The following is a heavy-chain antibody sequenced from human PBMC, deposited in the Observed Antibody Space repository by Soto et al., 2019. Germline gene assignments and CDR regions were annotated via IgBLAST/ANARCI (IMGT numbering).Heavy chain of an antibody. J-gene: IGHJ4*02. D-gene: IGHD2-2*01. V-gene: IGHV3-23*01. CDR3: AKGYCSSTSCLWPTGAHDY. CDR1: GFTYSNYA. Sequence: GGSLRLSCAASGFTYSNYAMSWVRQAPGKGLEWVSGTSGSGGGTYYADSVKGRFTISRDNSKNTLYLQMNSLRAEDTAVYYWAKGYCSSTSCLWPTGAHDYWGQGTLVTVSS. CDR2: TSGSGGGT.